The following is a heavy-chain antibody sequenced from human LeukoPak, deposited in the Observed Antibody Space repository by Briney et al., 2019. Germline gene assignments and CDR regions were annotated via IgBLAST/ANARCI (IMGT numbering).Heavy chain of an antibody. Sequence: GGSLRLSCAASGFTFSIYSMNWVRQAPGKGLEWVSYISSSSSTIYYADSVKGRFTISRDNAKNSLYLQMNSLRDEDTAVYYCARGDYDSSGYPVDYWGQGTLVTVSS. V-gene: IGHV3-48*02. D-gene: IGHD3-22*01. CDR3: ARGDYDSSGYPVDY. CDR2: ISSSSSTI. J-gene: IGHJ4*02. CDR1: GFTFSIYS.